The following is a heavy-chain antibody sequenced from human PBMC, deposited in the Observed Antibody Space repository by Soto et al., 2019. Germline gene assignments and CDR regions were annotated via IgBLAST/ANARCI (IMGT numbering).Heavy chain of an antibody. CDR3: ARDRVYYGSGSPCYYYGMDV. CDR2: IYYSGST. D-gene: IGHD3-10*01. Sequence: PSETLSLTCTVSGGSISSGGYYWSWIRQHPGKGLEWIGYIYYSGSTYYNPSLKSRVTISVDTSKSQFSLKLSSVTAADTAVYYCARDRVYYGSGSPCYYYGMDVWGQGSTITVSS. CDR1: GGSISSGGYY. J-gene: IGHJ6*02. V-gene: IGHV4-31*03.